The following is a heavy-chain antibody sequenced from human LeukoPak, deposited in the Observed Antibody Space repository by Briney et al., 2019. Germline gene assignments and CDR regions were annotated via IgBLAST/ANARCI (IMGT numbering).Heavy chain of an antibody. CDR3: ARTYYDILTGYNPYFDY. V-gene: IGHV3-21*01. CDR2: ITSSSTSM. J-gene: IGHJ4*02. D-gene: IGHD3-9*01. CDR1: GFTFTTYS. Sequence: GGSLRLSCAASGFTFTTYSMNWVRQAPGKGLEWVSSITSSSTSMYYADSVKGRFTISRDNAKNSLYLQMNSLRAEDTAVYYCARTYYDILTGYNPYFDYWGLGTLVTVSS.